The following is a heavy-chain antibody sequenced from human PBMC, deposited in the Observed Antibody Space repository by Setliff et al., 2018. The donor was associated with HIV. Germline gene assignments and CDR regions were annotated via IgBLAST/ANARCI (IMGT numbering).Heavy chain of an antibody. D-gene: IGHD3-10*01. J-gene: IGHJ6*03. CDR2: IIPIFGTA. CDR1: GGPFTSA. V-gene: IGHV1-69*13. Sequence: SVKVSCKASGGPFTSAFNWVRQVPGQGLEWMGGIIPIFGTANYAQNFGGRVTITADQSTTKSYLQLNSLRFEATAIYYCARDSPAARFEELEDHYYYFMAVWGTGTTVTVSS. CDR3: ARDSPAARFEELEDHYYYFMAV.